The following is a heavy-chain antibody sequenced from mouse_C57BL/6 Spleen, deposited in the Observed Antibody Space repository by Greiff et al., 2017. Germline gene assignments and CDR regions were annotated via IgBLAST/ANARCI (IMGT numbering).Heavy chain of an antibody. V-gene: IGHV1-54*01. CDR2: INPGSGGT. Sequence: VQLQQSGAELVRPGTSVKVSCKASGYAFTNYLIEWVKQRPGQGLEWIGVINPGSGGTNYNEKFKGKATRTADKSSSTAYMQLSSLTSEDSAVYFGARDYYDYDERGYAMDDWGQGTSVTVSS. CDR1: GYAFTNYL. J-gene: IGHJ4*01. CDR3: ARDYYDYDERGYAMDD. D-gene: IGHD2-4*01.